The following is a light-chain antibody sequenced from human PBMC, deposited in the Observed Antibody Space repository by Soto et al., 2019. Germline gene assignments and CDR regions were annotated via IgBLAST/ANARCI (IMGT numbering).Light chain of an antibody. V-gene: IGKV3-15*01. CDR1: QSVSSN. CDR3: QHYSNWPPWT. Sequence: EIVMTQSPATLSVSPGERATLSCRASQSVSSNLAWYQQKPGQAPRLLIYGASTRAAGIPARFSGSGSGTEFTLTISNLQSEDFAVYYCQHYSNWPPWTFGQGTKVEIK. CDR2: GAS. J-gene: IGKJ1*01.